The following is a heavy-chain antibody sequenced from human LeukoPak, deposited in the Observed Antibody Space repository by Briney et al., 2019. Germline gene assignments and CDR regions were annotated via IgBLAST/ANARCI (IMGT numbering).Heavy chain of an antibody. CDR2: INPNSGGT. J-gene: IGHJ4*02. CDR3: ARASAMVYYFDY. CDR1: GYTFTGYY. V-gene: IGHV1-2*02. D-gene: IGHD5-18*01. Sequence: ASVKVSCKASGYTFTGYYMHWVRQAPGHGLEWMGWINPNSGGTNYAQKFQGRVTMTRDTSISTAYMELSRLRSDDTAVYYCARASAMVYYFDYWGQGTLVTVSS.